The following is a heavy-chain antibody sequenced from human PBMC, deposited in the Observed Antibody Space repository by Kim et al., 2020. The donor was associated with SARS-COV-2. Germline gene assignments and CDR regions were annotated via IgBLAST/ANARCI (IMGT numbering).Heavy chain of an antibody. CDR2: ISSSSSYI. CDR1: GFTFSSYS. CDR3: ARDFTGELGVLDPFDY. Sequence: GGSLRLSCAASGFTFSSYSMNWVRQAPGKGLEWVSSISSSSSYIYYADSVKGRFTISRDNAKNSLYLQMNSLRAEDTAVYYCARDFTGELGVLDPFDYWGQGTLVTVSS. J-gene: IGHJ4*02. D-gene: IGHD3-10*01. V-gene: IGHV3-21*01.